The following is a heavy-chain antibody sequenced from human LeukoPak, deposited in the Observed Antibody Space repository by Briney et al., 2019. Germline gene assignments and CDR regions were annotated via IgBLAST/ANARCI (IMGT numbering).Heavy chain of an antibody. CDR1: GGTFSSYA. V-gene: IGHV1-69*06. CDR3: ATRTGTKGDAFDI. CDR2: IIPIFGTA. Sequence: SVKVSCKASGGTFSSYAISWVRQAPGQGLEWMGGIIPIFGTANYAQKFQGRVTMTEDTSTDTAYMELSSLRSEDTAVYYCATRTGTKGDAFDIWGQGTMVTVSS. D-gene: IGHD1-7*01. J-gene: IGHJ3*02.